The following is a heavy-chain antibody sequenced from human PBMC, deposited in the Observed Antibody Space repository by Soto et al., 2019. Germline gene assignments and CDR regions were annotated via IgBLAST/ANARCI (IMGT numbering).Heavy chain of an antibody. CDR1: GFTFRSHG. CDR3: ARWGDGKRSDY. Sequence: QVQLVESGGGVVQPGRSLTLSCAASGFTFRSHGMHWVRQAPGKGLEWVAVIWYDGSNKYYGDSVKGQFVISRDNSKNTLYLEMNSLSAEDTAVYYCARWGDGKRSDYWGQGTLVTVSS. V-gene: IGHV3-33*01. D-gene: IGHD3-16*01. CDR2: IWYDGSNK. J-gene: IGHJ4*02.